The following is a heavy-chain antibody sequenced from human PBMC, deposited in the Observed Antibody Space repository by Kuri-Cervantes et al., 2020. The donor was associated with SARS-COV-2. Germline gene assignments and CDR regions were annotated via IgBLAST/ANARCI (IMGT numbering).Heavy chain of an antibody. CDR3: ARDASYSGSYGSFQH. V-gene: IGHV3-48*01. CDR2: ISSDGTTI. D-gene: IGHD1-26*01. Sequence: LSLTCAASGFIFSSNSMNWVRQAPGKGLEWVSHISSDGTTIYYADSVKGRFSISRDNAKNSLYLQMNTLKTEDTAMFYCARDASYSGSYGSFQHWGQGTLVTVSS. J-gene: IGHJ1*01. CDR1: GFIFSSNS.